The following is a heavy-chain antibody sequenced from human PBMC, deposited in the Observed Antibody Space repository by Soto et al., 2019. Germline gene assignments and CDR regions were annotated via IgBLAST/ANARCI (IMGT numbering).Heavy chain of an antibody. Sequence: GESLKISCKGSGYSFTSYWISWVRQMPGKGLEWMGRIDPSDSYTNYSPSFQGHVTSSADKSISTAYLQWSSLKASDTAMYYCARLPYYYGSGSYYYYGMDVWGQGTTVTVSS. CDR2: IDPSDSYT. J-gene: IGHJ6*02. V-gene: IGHV5-10-1*01. D-gene: IGHD3-10*01. CDR3: ARLPYYYGSGSYYYYGMDV. CDR1: GYSFTSYW.